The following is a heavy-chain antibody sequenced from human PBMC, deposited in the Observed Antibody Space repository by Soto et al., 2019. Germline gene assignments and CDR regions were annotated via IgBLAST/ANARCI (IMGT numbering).Heavy chain of an antibody. Sequence: PGGSLRLSCAASGFIFSSYTMHWVRQAPGKGLEWVGVITYDGSNQYYADSVKGRFTISRDNSRNMLFLQMNSLRPDDTAVYYCARAPSGGYPEFDYWGQGTLVTVS. V-gene: IGHV3-30-3*01. CDR3: ARAPSGGYPEFDY. J-gene: IGHJ4*02. CDR2: ITYDGSNQ. D-gene: IGHD1-26*01. CDR1: GFIFSSYT.